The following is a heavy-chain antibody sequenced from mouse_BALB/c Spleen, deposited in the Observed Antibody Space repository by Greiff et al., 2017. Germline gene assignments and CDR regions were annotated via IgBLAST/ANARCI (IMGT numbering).Heavy chain of an antibody. V-gene: IGHV1S126*01. Sequence: VNLVESGPQLVRPGASVKISCKASGYSFTSYWMHWVKQRPGQGLEWIGMIDPSDSETRLNQKFKDKATLTVDKSSSTAYMQLSSPTSEDSAVYYCAGGGNLYYFDYWGQGTTLTVSS. D-gene: IGHD2-1*01. CDR3: AGGGNLYYFDY. J-gene: IGHJ2*01. CDR1: GYSFTSYW. CDR2: IDPSDSET.